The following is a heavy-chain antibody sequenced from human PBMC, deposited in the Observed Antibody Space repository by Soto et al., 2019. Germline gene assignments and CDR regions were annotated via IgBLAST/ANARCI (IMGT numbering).Heavy chain of an antibody. D-gene: IGHD6-19*01. V-gene: IGHV4-39*07. CDR3: ARGYSSGWYYFDY. CDR1: GGSISSSYY. Sequence: SETLSLTCTVSGGSISSSYYGDWIRQPPGKGLEWIGSFSFTGNTYYNPSLESRVTMSVDTSKNQFSLKLCSVTAADTAVYYCARGYSSGWYYFDYWGQGTLVTSPQ. J-gene: IGHJ4*02. CDR2: FSFTGNT.